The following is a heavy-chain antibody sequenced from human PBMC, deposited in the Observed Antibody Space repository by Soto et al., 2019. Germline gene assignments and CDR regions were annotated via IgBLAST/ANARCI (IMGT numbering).Heavy chain of an antibody. D-gene: IGHD3-22*01. CDR1: GFSFSRCV. CDR3: AKPFYYDSRASGAFFDY. CDR2: ASYDGSEE. J-gene: IGHJ4*02. Sequence: HPGGSLRLSCAASGFSFSRCVMHWVRQAPGKGLEWVALASYDGSEEIYADSVKGRFTVSRDSSKNTLYLQMNSLRPEDTAVYYCAKPFYYDSRASGAFFDYWGQGTPVTVSS. V-gene: IGHV3-30*18.